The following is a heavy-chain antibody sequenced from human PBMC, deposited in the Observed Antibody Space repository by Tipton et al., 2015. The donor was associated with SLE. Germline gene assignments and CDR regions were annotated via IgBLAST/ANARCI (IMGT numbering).Heavy chain of an antibody. V-gene: IGHV3-30*02. D-gene: IGHD2-15*01. Sequence: SLRLSCAASGFTFSSYGMHWVRQAPGKGLEWVAFIRYDGSNKYYADSVKGRFTISRDNSKNTLYLQMKSLRAEDTAVYYCAKADCSGGTCYPYYWGQGTLVTVSS. CDR2: IRYDGSNK. CDR3: AKADCSGGTCYPYY. J-gene: IGHJ4*02. CDR1: GFTFSSYG.